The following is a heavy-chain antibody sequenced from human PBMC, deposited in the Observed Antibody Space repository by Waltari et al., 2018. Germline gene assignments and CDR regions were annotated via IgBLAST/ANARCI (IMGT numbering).Heavy chain of an antibody. V-gene: IGHV3-23*01. CDR2: ISVSGGNT. CDR1: GFSFSNYS. Sequence: EVQLLESGGGLVQPGGSLRLSCAASGFSFSNYSMRWVRPAPGKGLEYVSAISVSGGNTYYADSGKGRFTVSRDNSKNTLFLQMNSPRAEDTATYYCASQVDFALVPVERHFDSWGQGTLVTVSP. J-gene: IGHJ4*02. CDR3: ASQVDFALVPVERHFDS. D-gene: IGHD2-8*02.